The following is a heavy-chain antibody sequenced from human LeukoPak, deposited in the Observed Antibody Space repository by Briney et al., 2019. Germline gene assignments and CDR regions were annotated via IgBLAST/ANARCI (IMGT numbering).Heavy chain of an antibody. J-gene: IGHJ6*03. CDR1: GFTFSSYW. CDR2: IKQDGSEK. D-gene: IGHD4-11*01. Sequence: GGSLRLSCAASGFTFSSYWMSWVRQAPGKGLEWVANIKQDGSEKYYVDSVKGRFTISRDNAKNSLYLQMNSLRAEDTAVYYCARDRTVTTYYYYYMDVWGKGTTVTVSS. V-gene: IGHV3-7*01. CDR3: ARDRTVTTYYYYYMDV.